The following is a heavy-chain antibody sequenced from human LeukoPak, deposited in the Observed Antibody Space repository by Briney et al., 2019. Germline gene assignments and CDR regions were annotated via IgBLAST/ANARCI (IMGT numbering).Heavy chain of an antibody. CDR2: IYYSGST. D-gene: IGHD4-17*01. CDR1: GGSISSYY. Sequence: SETLSLTCTVSGGSISSYYWSWIRQPPGKGLEWIGYIYYSGSTNYNPSLKSRVTISVDTSKNQFSLKLSSVTAADTAVYYCARSTVKGPLPFDYWGQGTLVTVSS. CDR3: ARSTVKGPLPFDY. J-gene: IGHJ4*02. V-gene: IGHV4-59*08.